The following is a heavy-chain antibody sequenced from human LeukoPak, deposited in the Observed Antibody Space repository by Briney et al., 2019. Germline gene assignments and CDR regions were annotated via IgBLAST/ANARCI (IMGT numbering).Heavy chain of an antibody. J-gene: IGHJ5*02. CDR3: ARGGGRIWSGYYADNWFDP. V-gene: IGHV1-2*02. CDR2: SNPNSGDT. CDR1: RYTFTDYY. D-gene: IGHD3-3*01. Sequence: GASVKVSCKASRYTFTDYYMHWVRQAPGQGLEWMGWSNPNSGDTNYAQIFEGRVTMTRDTSSSTAYLELSRLRSDDTAVYYCARGGGRIWSGYYADNWFDPWGQGTLATVSS.